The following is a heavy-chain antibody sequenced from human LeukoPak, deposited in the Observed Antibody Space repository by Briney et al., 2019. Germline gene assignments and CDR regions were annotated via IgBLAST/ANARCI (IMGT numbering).Heavy chain of an antibody. J-gene: IGHJ6*03. CDR2: IYKSGST. V-gene: IGHV4-4*07. Sequence: SETLSLTCTVSGESINPYYWNWIRQPAGEGLEWIGHIYKSGSTNYNPSLKSRVTMSLDTSKNQFSLKLRSVTAADTAVYFCARSFLDYTDVWGKGTTVTVSS. D-gene: IGHD2/OR15-2a*01. CDR1: GESINPYY. CDR3: ARSFLDYTDV.